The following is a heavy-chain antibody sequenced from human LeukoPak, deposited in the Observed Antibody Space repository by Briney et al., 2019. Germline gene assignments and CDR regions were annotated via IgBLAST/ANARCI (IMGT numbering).Heavy chain of an antibody. CDR2: ISSSSSYI. CDR1: GFTFSSYS. D-gene: IGHD6-6*01. V-gene: IGHV3-21*01. Sequence: GGSLRLSCAASGFTFSSYSMNWVRQAPGKGLEWVSSISSSSSYIYYADSVKGRFTISRDNAKNTLYLQMNSLRAEDTAVYYCAKSARGARPLDYWGQGTLVTVSS. CDR3: AKSARGARPLDY. J-gene: IGHJ4*02.